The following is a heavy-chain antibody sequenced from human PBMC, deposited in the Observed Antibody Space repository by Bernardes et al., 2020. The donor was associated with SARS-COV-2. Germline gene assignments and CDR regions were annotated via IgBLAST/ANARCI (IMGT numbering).Heavy chain of an antibody. Sequence: GRSLRLSCAASGFTFSSYSMNWVRQAPGKGLEWVSSISSSSSYIYYEDSVKGRFTISRDNAKNSLYLQMNSLRAEDTAVYYCARGRGGSSTSCYAVGRRCNYGMDVWGQGTTVTVSS. D-gene: IGHD2-2*01. J-gene: IGHJ6*02. CDR2: ISSSSSYI. CDR3: ARGRGGSSTSCYAVGRRCNYGMDV. V-gene: IGHV3-21*01. CDR1: GFTFSSYS.